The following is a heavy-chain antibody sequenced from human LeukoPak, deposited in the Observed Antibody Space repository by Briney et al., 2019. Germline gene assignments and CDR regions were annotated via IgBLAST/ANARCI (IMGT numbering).Heavy chain of an antibody. V-gene: IGHV1-2*06. CDR1: GYTFTGYY. CDR3: ARAYCSGGSCYWADWLDP. Sequence: ASVKVSCKASGYTFTGYYMHWVRQAPGQGLEWMGRINPNSGGTNYAQKFQGRVTMTRDTSISTAYMELSRLRSDDTAVYYCARAYCSGGSCYWADWLDPWGQGTLVTVSS. CDR2: INPNSGGT. D-gene: IGHD2-15*01. J-gene: IGHJ5*02.